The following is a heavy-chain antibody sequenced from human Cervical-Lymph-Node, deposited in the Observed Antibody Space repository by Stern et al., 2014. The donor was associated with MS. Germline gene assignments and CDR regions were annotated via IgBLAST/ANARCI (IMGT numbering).Heavy chain of an antibody. CDR2: ISWDDDK. CDR3: ARGNSTGYYRDWFDP. CDR1: GFSLSASGVS. V-gene: IGHV2-5*02. Sequence: SGPTLVKPTQTLTLTCTFSGFSLSASGVSGGWIRQPPGKALEWLSLISWDDDKRYSPSLKSGLTITKDTSKNQVVLTMTNMDHVDTATFYCARGNSTGYYRDWFDPWGQGTLVTVSS. D-gene: IGHD6-19*01. J-gene: IGHJ5*02.